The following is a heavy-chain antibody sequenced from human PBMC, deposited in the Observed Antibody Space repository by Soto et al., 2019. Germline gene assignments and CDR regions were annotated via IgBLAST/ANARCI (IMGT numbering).Heavy chain of an antibody. CDR2: TTPSIGTR. Sequence: QVQLVQSGAEVKKPGSSVKVSCKASGDTLSTYAISWVRKVPGQGLEWMGGTTPSIGTRDYAQKFQGRVTRHADDSTDTSDMELRSLRSEDTAVYYCAAGDSSDTGDHWGQGTLVTVSA. J-gene: IGHJ4*02. V-gene: IGHV1-69*01. D-gene: IGHD5-18*01. CDR1: GDTLSTYA. CDR3: AAGDSSDTGDH.